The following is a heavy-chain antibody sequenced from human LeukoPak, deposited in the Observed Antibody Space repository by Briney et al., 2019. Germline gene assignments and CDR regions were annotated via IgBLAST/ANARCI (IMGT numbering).Heavy chain of an antibody. CDR1: GVTLSSDW. Sequence: GGSLRLSCAASGVTLSSDWMHWVRQAPGKGLVWVSRINSDGSSTSYADSVKGRFTISRDNAKNTLYLQMNSLRAEDTAVYYCAREGGRDGYNPWGRNHAFDIWGQGTMVTVSS. CDR2: INSDGSST. CDR3: AREGGRDGYNPWGRNHAFDI. J-gene: IGHJ3*02. V-gene: IGHV3-74*01. D-gene: IGHD5-24*01.